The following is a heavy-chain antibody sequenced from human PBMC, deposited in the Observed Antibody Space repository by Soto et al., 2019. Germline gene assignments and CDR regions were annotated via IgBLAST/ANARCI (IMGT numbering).Heavy chain of an antibody. CDR2: IYYSGST. V-gene: IGHV4-31*03. CDR3: ARARMFRGIIYYDGVGV. CDR1: GGSISSDGNY. D-gene: IGHD3-10*01. Sequence: QVQLQESGPGLVKSSQTLSLTCTVSGGSISSDGNYWSWIRQHPGKGLEWIGYIYYSGSTNYNPCLKRGVTRSEDTSKNQSSLKLNSLTAADTAVYYCARARMFRGIIYYDGVGVWGQGTTVTVSS. J-gene: IGHJ6*02.